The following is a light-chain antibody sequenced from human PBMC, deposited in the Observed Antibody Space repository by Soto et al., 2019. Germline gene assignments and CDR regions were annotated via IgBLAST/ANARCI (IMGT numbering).Light chain of an antibody. CDR1: STDVGGYNY. CDR2: EVS. Sequence: QSALTQPASVSGSPGQSITISFTGTSTDVGGYNYVSWYQQHPGKAPKLMISEVSNRPSGVSNRFSGSKSGNTASLTISGLQAEDEADYYCSSYTSSSTLVFGTGTKLTVL. V-gene: IGLV2-14*01. J-gene: IGLJ1*01. CDR3: SSYTSSSTLV.